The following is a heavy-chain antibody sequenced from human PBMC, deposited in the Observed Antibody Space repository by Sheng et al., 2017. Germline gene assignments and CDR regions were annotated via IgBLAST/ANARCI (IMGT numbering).Heavy chain of an antibody. CDR1: GGSISSSSYY. CDR2: IYYSGST. Sequence: QLQLQESGPGLVKPSETLSLTCTVSGGSISSSSYYWGWIRQPPGKGLEWIGSIYYSGSTYYNPSLKSRVTISVDTSKNQLSLKLSSVTAADTAVYYCARAPNDSYFDYWGQGTLVTVSS. D-gene: IGHD3-9*01. J-gene: IGHJ4*02. CDR3: ARAPNDSYFDY. V-gene: IGHV4-39*07.